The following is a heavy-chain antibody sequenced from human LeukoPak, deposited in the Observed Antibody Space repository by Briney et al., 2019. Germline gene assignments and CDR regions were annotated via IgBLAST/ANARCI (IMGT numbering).Heavy chain of an antibody. CDR2: INSDGTNI. V-gene: IGHV3-74*01. Sequence: GGSLRLSCAASGFTLSSYWMHCVRHAPGKGLVWVSRINSDGTNITYADSVKGRFTISRDNAKKTLYLQMNGLRADDTDVYYCARHPLKDWGQGTLVTVSA. CDR3: ARHPLKD. J-gene: IGHJ1*01. CDR1: GFTLSSYW.